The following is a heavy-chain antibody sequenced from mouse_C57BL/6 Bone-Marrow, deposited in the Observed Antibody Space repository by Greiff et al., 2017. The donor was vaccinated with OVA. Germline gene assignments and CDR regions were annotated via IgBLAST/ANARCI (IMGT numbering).Heavy chain of an antibody. D-gene: IGHD2-5*01. CDR1: GYTFTSYW. V-gene: IGHV1-50*01. CDR3: AYYYSNPWFAY. Sequence: VQLQQPGAELVKPGASVKLSCKASGYTFTSYWMQWVKQRPGQGLEWIGEIDPSDSYTNYNQKFKGKATLTVDTSSSTAYMQLSSLTSEDSAVDYCAYYYSNPWFAYWGQGTLVTVSA. J-gene: IGHJ3*01. CDR2: IDPSDSYT.